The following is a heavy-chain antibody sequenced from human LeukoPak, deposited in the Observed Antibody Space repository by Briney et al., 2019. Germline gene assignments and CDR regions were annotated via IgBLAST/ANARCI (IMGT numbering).Heavy chain of an antibody. CDR1: GFNFSTYW. D-gene: IGHD3-10*01. Sequence: GGSLRLSCTASGFNFSTYWMTWVRQVPGKGLEWVANIKEDGSEIYYVDAVKGRFSISRDNAKTSLYLQMHSLSVADTGLYYCVTDQTGRHPYFFDYWGQGALVTVSS. V-gene: IGHV3-7*01. J-gene: IGHJ4*02. CDR2: IKEDGSEI. CDR3: VTDQTGRHPYFFDY.